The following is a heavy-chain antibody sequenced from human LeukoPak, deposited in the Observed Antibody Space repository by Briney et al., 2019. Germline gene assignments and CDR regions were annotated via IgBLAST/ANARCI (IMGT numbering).Heavy chain of an antibody. CDR2: IYYSGST. V-gene: IGHV4-59*01. J-gene: IGHJ4*02. CDR1: GGSISSYY. CDR3: ARVAAAGPPCYFDY. Sequence: SETLSLTCAVSGGSISSYYWSWIRQAPGKGLEWIGYIYYSGSTNYNPSLKSRVTISVDTSKNQFSLKLSSVTAADTAVYYCARVAAAGPPCYFDYWGQGTLVTVSS. D-gene: IGHD6-13*01.